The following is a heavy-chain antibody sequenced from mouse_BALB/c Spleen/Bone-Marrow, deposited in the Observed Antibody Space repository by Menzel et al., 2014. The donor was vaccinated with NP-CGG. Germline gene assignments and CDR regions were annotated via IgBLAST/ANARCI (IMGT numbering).Heavy chain of an antibody. CDR3: ATMITDWYFDV. Sequence: VQLQQSGAELVKPGASVKLSCTASGFNIKDTYMHWVKQRPEQGLEWIGRIDPANGNTKYDPKFQGKATITADTSSXTAYLQLSSLTSEDTAVYYCATMITDWYFDVWGAGTTVTVSS. CDR2: IDPANGNT. J-gene: IGHJ1*01. CDR1: GFNIKDTY. D-gene: IGHD2-4*01. V-gene: IGHV14-3*02.